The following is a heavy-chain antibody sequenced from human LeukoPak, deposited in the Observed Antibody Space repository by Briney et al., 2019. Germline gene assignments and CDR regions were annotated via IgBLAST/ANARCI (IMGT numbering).Heavy chain of an antibody. J-gene: IGHJ3*02. CDR3: AKDRMIWFGEWGAFDI. Sequence: GGSLRLSCAASGFTFSSYAMHWVRQAPGKGLEWVAVISYDGSNKYYADSVKGRFTISRDNSKNTLYLQMNSLRAEDTAGYYCAKDRMIWFGEWGAFDIWGQGTMVTVSS. V-gene: IGHV3-30*04. CDR1: GFTFSSYA. D-gene: IGHD3-10*01. CDR2: ISYDGSNK.